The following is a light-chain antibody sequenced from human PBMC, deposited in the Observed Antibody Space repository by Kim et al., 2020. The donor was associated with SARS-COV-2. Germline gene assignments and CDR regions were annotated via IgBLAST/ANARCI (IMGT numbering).Light chain of an antibody. J-gene: IGLJ1*01. CDR2: EDN. CDR1: SGSIANNY. CDR3: QSYESSCFV. V-gene: IGLV6-57*03. Sequence: GKTITIPGTRSSGSIANNYVQWYQQRPGSAPTTVIFEDNQRPSGVPDRFSGSIDRSSNSASLTISGLKTEDEADYYCQSYESSCFVFGTGTKVTVL.